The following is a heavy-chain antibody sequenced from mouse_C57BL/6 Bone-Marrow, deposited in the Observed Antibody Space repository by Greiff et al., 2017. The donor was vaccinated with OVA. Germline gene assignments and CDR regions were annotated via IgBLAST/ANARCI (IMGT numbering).Heavy chain of an antibody. CDR1: EYEFPSHD. Sequence: DVMLVESGGGLVQPGESLKLSCESNEYEFPSHDMSWVRKTPEKRLELVAAINSDGGSTYYPDTMESRFIISRDNTKKTLYLHMSSLRSEDTALYYCARPLMVTTDGLGYWGQGTTLTVSS. D-gene: IGHD2-2*01. CDR2: INSDGGST. J-gene: IGHJ2*01. V-gene: IGHV5-2*01. CDR3: ARPLMVTTDGLGY.